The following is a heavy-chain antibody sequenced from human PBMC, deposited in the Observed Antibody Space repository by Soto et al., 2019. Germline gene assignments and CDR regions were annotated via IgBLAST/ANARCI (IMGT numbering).Heavy chain of an antibody. CDR1: GFTFSSYG. CDR3: ARAYGYYYDSSGYYGGADY. CDR2: IWYDGSNK. V-gene: IGHV3-33*01. Sequence: QVQLVESGGGVVQPGRSLRLSCAASGFTFSSYGMHWVRQAPGKGLEWVAVIWYDGSNKYYADSVKGRFTISRDNSKNTLYLQMNSLRAEETAVYYCARAYGYYYDSSGYYGGADYWGQGTLVTVSS. D-gene: IGHD3-22*01. J-gene: IGHJ4*02.